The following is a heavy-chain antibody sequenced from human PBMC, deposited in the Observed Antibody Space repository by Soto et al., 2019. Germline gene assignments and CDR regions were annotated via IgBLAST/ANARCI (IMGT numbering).Heavy chain of an antibody. Sequence: GASVKVSCKASGFTFFTSAVQWVRQARGQRLEWIGWIVVGGGNTNYAQKFEERVTITRDMSTNTAYMELTSLRSEDTAVYYCAADPYCGGDCYFDYWGQGIMVTVS. CDR3: AADPYCGGDCYFDY. CDR1: GFTFFTSA. J-gene: IGHJ4*02. CDR2: IVVGGGNT. V-gene: IGHV1-58*01. D-gene: IGHD2-21*02.